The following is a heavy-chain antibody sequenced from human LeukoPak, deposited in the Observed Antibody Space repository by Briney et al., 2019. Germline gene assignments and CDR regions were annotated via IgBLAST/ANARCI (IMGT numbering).Heavy chain of an antibody. CDR3: AKDHYASAWYYFEH. CDR1: GFTFDDYA. J-gene: IGHJ4*02. CDR2: ISWNSGRI. V-gene: IGHV3-9*03. D-gene: IGHD6-19*01. Sequence: GGSLRLSCAASGFTFDDYAMHWVRQTPGKGLEWVSGISWNSGRIGYADSVKGRFTISRDNAKNSLYLQMNSLKPEDMALYYCAKDHYASAWYYFEHWGQGTLVTVSS.